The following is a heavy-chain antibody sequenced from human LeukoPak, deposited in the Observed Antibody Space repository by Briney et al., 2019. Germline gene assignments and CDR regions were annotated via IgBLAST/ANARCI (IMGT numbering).Heavy chain of an antibody. CDR1: GFTFSLST. J-gene: IGHJ1*01. V-gene: IGHV3-7*01. D-gene: IGHD3-16*01. CDR3: ATGGALGDHFPH. Sequence: GGSLRLSCAVSGFTFSLSTMTWVRQAPGKGPEWVAKMHEDGGEIYYVDSVKGRFIISRDNAKNSLYLQMDSLRVEDTAVYYCATGGALGDHFPHWGQGTLVTVSS. CDR2: MHEDGGEI.